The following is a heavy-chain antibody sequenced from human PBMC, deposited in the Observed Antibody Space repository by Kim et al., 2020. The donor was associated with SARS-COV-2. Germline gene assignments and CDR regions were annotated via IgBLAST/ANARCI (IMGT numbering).Heavy chain of an antibody. D-gene: IGHD3-10*01. CDR1: GGSISSSYY. Sequence: SETLSLTCTVSGGSISSSYYWGWIRQPPGKGLEWIGSIYYSGSTHYNPSLKSRLTVSEDTSKNQFSLRLTSVTAADTAVYYCVRSKTYDYGLGSYPAGVDGWGQGTTVTVS. J-gene: IGHJ6*02. CDR3: VRSKTYDYGLGSYPAGVDG. CDR2: IYYSGST. V-gene: IGHV4-39*07.